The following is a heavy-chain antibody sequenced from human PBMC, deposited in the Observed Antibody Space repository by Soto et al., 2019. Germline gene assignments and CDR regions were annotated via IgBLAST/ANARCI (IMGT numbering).Heavy chain of an antibody. CDR1: GFTFSSYG. CDR2: IPHDGTYQ. Sequence: QVQLVESGGGVVQPGGSLRLSCTASGFTFSSYGMHWVRQAPGKGLQWVAVIPHDGTYQYYLDSVKGRFTISRDNSKDTLYLQMNSLRVEDTAVYYCVRDYDNLDNGLDHWGQGTLVTVSS. D-gene: IGHD3-16*01. V-gene: IGHV3-30*19. J-gene: IGHJ4*02. CDR3: VRDYDNLDNGLDH.